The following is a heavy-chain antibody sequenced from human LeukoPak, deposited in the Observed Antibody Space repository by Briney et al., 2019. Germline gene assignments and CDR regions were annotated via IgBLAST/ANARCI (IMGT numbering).Heavy chain of an antibody. D-gene: IGHD6-19*01. Sequence: PSETLSLTCAVYGGSFSGYYWSWIRQPPGKGLEWIGEVNHSGSTNYNPSLKSRVTISIDTSKNQFSLKLNSVTAADTAVYYCAATQKWLAFDYWGQGILVTVSS. J-gene: IGHJ4*02. V-gene: IGHV4-34*01. CDR1: GGSFSGYY. CDR3: AATQKWLAFDY. CDR2: VNHSGST.